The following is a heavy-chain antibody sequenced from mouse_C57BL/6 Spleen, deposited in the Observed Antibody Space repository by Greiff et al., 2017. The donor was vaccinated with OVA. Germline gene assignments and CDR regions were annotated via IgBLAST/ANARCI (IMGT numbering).Heavy chain of an antibody. J-gene: IGHJ3*01. D-gene: IGHD2-4*01. CDR2: ISDGGSYT. CDR3: ARDGDYDGAWFAY. V-gene: IGHV5-4*01. Sequence: EVKVVESGGGLVKPGGSLKLSCAASGFTFSSYAMSWVRQTPEKRLEWVATISDGGSYTYYPDNVKGRFTISRDNATNNLYLQMSHLKSEDTAMYYCARDGDYDGAWFAYWGQGTLVTVSA. CDR1: GFTFSSYA.